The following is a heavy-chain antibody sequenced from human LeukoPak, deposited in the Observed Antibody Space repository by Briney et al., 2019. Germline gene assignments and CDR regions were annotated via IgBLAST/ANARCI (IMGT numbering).Heavy chain of an antibody. D-gene: IGHD3-3*01. J-gene: IGHJ4*02. CDR1: GGSISSYY. CDR3: ARGGYDFWSGYYEYYFDY. Sequence: SETLSLTCTVSGGSISSYYWSWIRQPPGKGLEWIGYIYYSGSTNYNPSLKSRVTISVDTSKNRFSLKLSSVTAADTAVYYCARGGYDFWSGYYEYYFDYWGQGTLVTVSS. CDR2: IYYSGST. V-gene: IGHV4-59*01.